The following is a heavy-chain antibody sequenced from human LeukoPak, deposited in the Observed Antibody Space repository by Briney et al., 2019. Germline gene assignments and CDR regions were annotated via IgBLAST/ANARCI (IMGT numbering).Heavy chain of an antibody. D-gene: IGHD3-22*01. CDR1: GYSFTSCW. V-gene: IGHV5-51*01. Sequence: GEALKISCKGSGYSFTSCWIGWGRQMPGGGLEGRGIIYPGDSDTRYSPSFEGQVTTAAEKSISNSYLLWRSLKGADTATYYLSRQSGYYYSSGFYPIWPSDYWRQGTEVAVS. CDR3: SRQSGYYYSSGFYPIWPSDY. CDR2: IYPGDSDT. J-gene: IGHJ4*02.